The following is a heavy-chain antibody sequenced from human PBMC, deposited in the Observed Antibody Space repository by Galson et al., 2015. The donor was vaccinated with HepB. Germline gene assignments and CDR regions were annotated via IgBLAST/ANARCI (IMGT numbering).Heavy chain of an antibody. V-gene: IGHV4-34*01. CDR3: ARGPRIMITFGGVIGRRTPFDS. CDR1: GGSFNGYF. Sequence: LSLTCAVYGGSFNGYFWSWIRQPPGKGLEWIGEINHSGSTNYNPSLKSRVTISIDTSKNQFSLKLSSVTAADTAVYYCARGPRIMITFGGVIGRRTPFDSWGQGTLVTVSS. CDR2: INHSGST. J-gene: IGHJ4*02. D-gene: IGHD3-16*02.